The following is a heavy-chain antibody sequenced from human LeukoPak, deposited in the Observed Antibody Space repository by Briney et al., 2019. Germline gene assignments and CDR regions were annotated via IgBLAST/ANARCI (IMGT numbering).Heavy chain of an antibody. CDR3: ARGGFAYYYDSSGYYYFDY. D-gene: IGHD3-22*01. J-gene: IGHJ4*02. CDR2: SYYSGSN. V-gene: IGHV4-59*01. Sequence: SETLSLTCTVSGGSISSYYWSWIRQPPGKGLELMGYSYYSGSNNYNPSLKSRVTISVDTSKNQFSLKLSSVTAADTAVYYCARGGFAYYYDSSGYYYFDYWGQGTLVTVSS. CDR1: GGSISSYY.